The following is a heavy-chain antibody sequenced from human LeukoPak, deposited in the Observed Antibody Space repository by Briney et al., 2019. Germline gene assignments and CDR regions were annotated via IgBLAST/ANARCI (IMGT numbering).Heavy chain of an antibody. CDR2: INPNSGGT. CDR1: GYTFTGYY. D-gene: IGHD3-22*01. Sequence: GASVKVSCKASGYTFTGYYMHWVRQAPGHGLEWMGWINPNSGGTNYAQKFQGRVTMTRDTSISTAYMELSRLRSDDTAVYYCARAGYDSTRGAFDIWGQGTMVTVSS. CDR3: ARAGYDSTRGAFDI. J-gene: IGHJ3*02. V-gene: IGHV1-2*02.